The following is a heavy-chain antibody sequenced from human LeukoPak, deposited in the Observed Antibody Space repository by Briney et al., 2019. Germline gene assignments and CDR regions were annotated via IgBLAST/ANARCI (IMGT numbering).Heavy chain of an antibody. CDR3: AREGCSSTSCYGLGFYGMNV. Sequence: SETLSLTCTVSGGSISSGSYYWSWIRQPAGKGLEWIGRIYTSGSTNYNPSLKSRVTISVDTSKNQFSLKLSSVTAADTAVYYCAREGCSSTSCYGLGFYGMNVWGHGPTVTVSS. J-gene: IGHJ6*02. CDR2: IYTSGST. V-gene: IGHV4-61*02. D-gene: IGHD2-2*01. CDR1: GGSISSGSYY.